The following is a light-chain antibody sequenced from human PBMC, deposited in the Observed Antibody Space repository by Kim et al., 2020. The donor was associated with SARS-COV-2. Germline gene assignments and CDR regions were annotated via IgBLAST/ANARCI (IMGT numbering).Light chain of an antibody. J-gene: IGLJ2*01. CDR3: SAWDSSLSAVV. V-gene: IGLV10-54*01. CDR1: SKDVGDEG. CDR2: RNN. Sequence: TGRVAWSGNSKDVGDEGAAWGEEHRGHAPKLRAYRNNSRPSGISERLSASRSGNTASLTITGLQPEDEADYYCSAWDSSLSAVVFGGGTQLTVL.